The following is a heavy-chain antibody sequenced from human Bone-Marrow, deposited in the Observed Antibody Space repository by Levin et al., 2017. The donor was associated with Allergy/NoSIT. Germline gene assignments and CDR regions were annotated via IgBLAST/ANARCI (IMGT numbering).Heavy chain of an antibody. V-gene: IGHV3-53*01. Sequence: GGSLRLSCAASGFTVSSNYMSWVRQAPGKGLEWVSVIYSGGSTYYADSVKGRFTISRDNSKNTLYLQMNSLRAEDTAVYYCAREGYGEDWYFDLWGRGTLVTVSS. CDR2: IYSGGST. J-gene: IGHJ2*01. CDR1: GFTVSSNY. CDR3: AREGYGEDWYFDL. D-gene: IGHD4-17*01.